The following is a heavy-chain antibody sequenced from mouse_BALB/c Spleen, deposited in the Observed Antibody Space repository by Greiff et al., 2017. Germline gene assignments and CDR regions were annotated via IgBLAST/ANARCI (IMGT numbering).Heavy chain of an antibody. D-gene: IGHD3-1*01. CDR1: GYTFTDYE. Sequence: QVQLKESGAELVRPGASVTLSCKASGYTFTDYEMHWVKQTPVHGLEWIGAIDPETGGTAYNQKFKGKATLTADKSSSTAYMELRSLTSEDSAVYYCTRGGARAMDYWGQGTSVTVSS. CDR3: TRGGARAMDY. V-gene: IGHV1-15*01. J-gene: IGHJ4*01. CDR2: IDPETGGT.